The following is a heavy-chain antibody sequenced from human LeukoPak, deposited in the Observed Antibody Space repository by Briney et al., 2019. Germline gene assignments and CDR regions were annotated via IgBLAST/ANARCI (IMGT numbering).Heavy chain of an antibody. V-gene: IGHV4-59*01. CDR2: IYYSGST. CDR1: GGSISSYY. CDR3: ASRAVSHSRDYSYYYYMDV. D-gene: IGHD3-22*01. J-gene: IGHJ6*03. Sequence: PSETLSLTCTVSGGSISSYYWSWIRQPPGKGLEWIGYIYYSGSTNYNPSLKSRVTISVDTSKNQFSLKLSSVTAADTAVYYCASRAVSHSRDYSYYYYMDVRGKGTTVTVSS.